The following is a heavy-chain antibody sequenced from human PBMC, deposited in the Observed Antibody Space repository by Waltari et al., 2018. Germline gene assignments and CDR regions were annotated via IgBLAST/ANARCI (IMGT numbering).Heavy chain of an antibody. D-gene: IGHD2-2*01. CDR2: TYYRSKWYN. CDR1: RDSVPSNSAA. V-gene: IGHV6-1*01. Sequence: QVQLQQSGPGLVKPSQTLSLTCAISRDSVPSNSAAWNWIRQSPSIRLEWLGRTYYRSKWYNDYAVSVKSRITINPDTSKHQFSLQLNSVTPEDTAVYYCARAPPPLLFDIVVVPAVTDYWGQGTLVTVSS. J-gene: IGHJ4*02. CDR3: ARAPPPLLFDIVVVPAVTDY.